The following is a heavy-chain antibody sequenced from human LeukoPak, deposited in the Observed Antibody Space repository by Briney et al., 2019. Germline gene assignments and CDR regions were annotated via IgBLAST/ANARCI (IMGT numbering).Heavy chain of an antibody. V-gene: IGHV4-59*08. J-gene: IGHJ4*02. D-gene: IGHD2-15*01. CDR1: GASISSSY. CDR2: IYYSGTT. CDR3: ARRGYCSGGTCLTFDL. Sequence: PSETLSLTCTVSGASISSSYWSWTRQPPGKGLEWIGYIYYSGTTNYNPSLKSRLTISVDTSKNQFSLELSSVTAADTAVYYCARRGYCSGGTCLTFDLWGQGTLVTVSS.